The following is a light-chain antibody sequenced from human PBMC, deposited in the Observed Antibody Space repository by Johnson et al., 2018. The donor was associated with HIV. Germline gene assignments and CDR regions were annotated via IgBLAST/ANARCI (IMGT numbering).Light chain of an antibody. CDR2: DNH. V-gene: IGLV1-51*01. CDR1: NSNIVNIY. CDR3: GTWDSSLSAGV. J-gene: IGLJ1*01. Sequence: QSVLTQPPSVSAAPGQKVTISCSASNSNIVNIYISWYQQLPGAAPKLFIYDNHKRPSGIPDRFSGSKSGTSATLGITGLQTGDEADYYCGTWDSSLSAGVFGTGTKVTVL.